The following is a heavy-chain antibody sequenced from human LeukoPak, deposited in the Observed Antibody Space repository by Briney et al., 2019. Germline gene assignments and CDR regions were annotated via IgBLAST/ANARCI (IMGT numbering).Heavy chain of an antibody. J-gene: IGHJ3*02. Sequence: SVKVSCKASGFTFTSSAVQWVRQARGQRLEWIGWIVVGSGNTNYAQKFQERVTITRDMSTSTAYMELSSLRSEDTAVYYCAASGVAAGTLAAFDIWGQGTMVTVSS. CDR1: GFTFTSSA. D-gene: IGHD6-13*01. CDR2: IVVGSGNT. V-gene: IGHV1-58*01. CDR3: AASGVAAGTLAAFDI.